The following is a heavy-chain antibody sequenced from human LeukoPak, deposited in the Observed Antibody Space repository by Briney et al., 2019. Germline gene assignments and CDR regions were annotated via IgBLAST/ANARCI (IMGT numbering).Heavy chain of an antibody. CDR2: IYYSGST. J-gene: IGHJ4*02. V-gene: IGHV4-61*01. CDR3: ARRTMTEVFDY. D-gene: IGHD1-1*01. Sequence: PSETLSLTCTVSGGSVSSGSYYWSWIRQPPGKGLEWIGYIYYSGSTNYNPSLKSRVTISVDTSKNQFSLKLSSVTAADTVVYYCARRTMTEVFDYWGQGTLVTVSS. CDR1: GGSVSSGSYY.